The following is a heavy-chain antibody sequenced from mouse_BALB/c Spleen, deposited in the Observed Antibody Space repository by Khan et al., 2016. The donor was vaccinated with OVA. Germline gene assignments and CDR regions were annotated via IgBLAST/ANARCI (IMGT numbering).Heavy chain of an antibody. CDR1: GYTFTNYW. D-gene: IGHD3-1*01. J-gene: IGHJ1*01. Sequence: QMQLEESGAELVRPGTSVKISCKASGYTFTNYWLGWVKQRPGHGLEWIGDIYPYVGYINYTDKFKGRVTLTVGTSSSTAYIQISGLTSEDSAVYFCTRWATWFLDVWGEGTTVTVSS. V-gene: IGHV1-63*02. CDR3: TRWATWFLDV. CDR2: IYPYVGYI.